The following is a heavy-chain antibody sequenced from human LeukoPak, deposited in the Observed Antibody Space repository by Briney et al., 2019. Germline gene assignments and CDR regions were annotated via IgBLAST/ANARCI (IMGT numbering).Heavy chain of an antibody. CDR1: GGSFSGYY. CDR2: INHSGST. V-gene: IGHV4-34*01. CDR3: ARGSMVRGVITP. J-gene: IGHJ5*02. Sequence: SETLSLTCAVYGGSFSGYYWSWIRQPPGKGLEWIGEINHSGSTNYNPSLKSRVTISVDTSKNQFSLKLSSVTAADTAAYYCARGSMVRGVITPWGQGTLVTVSS. D-gene: IGHD3-10*01.